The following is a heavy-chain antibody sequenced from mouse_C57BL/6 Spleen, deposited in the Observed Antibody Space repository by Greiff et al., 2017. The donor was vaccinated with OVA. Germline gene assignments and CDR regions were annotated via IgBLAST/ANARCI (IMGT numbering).Heavy chain of an antibody. V-gene: IGHV1-69*01. Sequence: VQLQQPGAELVMPGASVKLSCKASGYTFTSYWMHWVKQRPGQGLEWIGVIDPTGSCTNYNQKFKSKSTLTVDKSSSTAYMHLSSLTSDDSAVDYGARRRGEYAMDYWGQGTSVTVSS. CDR3: ARRRGEYAMDY. CDR1: GYTFTSYW. J-gene: IGHJ4*01. CDR2: IDPTGSCT.